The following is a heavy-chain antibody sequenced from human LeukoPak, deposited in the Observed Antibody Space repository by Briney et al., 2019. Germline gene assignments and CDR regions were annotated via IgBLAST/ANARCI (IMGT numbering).Heavy chain of an antibody. V-gene: IGHV1-2*02. CDR1: GYTFTGYY. D-gene: IGHD3-22*01. Sequence: GASVKVSCKASGYTFTGYYMHWVRQAPGQGLEWMGWINPNSGGTNYAQKFQGRVTMTRDTSISTAYMELSRLRSDDTAVYYCARTRNYYDISGYSWGYWGQGTLVTVSS. J-gene: IGHJ4*02. CDR3: ARTRNYYDISGYSWGY. CDR2: INPNSGGT.